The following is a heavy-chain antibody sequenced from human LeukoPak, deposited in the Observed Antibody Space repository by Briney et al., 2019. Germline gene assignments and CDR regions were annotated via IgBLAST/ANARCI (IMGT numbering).Heavy chain of an antibody. Sequence: PGGSLRLSCAASGFTFSSYWMTWVRQAPGKGLEWVANIKQDGSEIYYVDSVKGRFTISRDNAKNALYLQMNGLRAEDTAVYYCARAPYYYDSDGCYFDYWGQGTLVTVSS. CDR2: IKQDGSEI. V-gene: IGHV3-7*01. J-gene: IGHJ4*02. CDR1: GFTFSSYW. D-gene: IGHD3-22*01. CDR3: ARAPYYYDSDGCYFDY.